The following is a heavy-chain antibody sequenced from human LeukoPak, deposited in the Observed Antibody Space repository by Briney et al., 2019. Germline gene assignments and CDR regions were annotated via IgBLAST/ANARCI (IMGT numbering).Heavy chain of an antibody. CDR2: INPSGGST. CDR1: GYTFTSYY. Sequence: ASVKVSCKVSGYTFTSYYMHWVRHAPGQGLEWMGIINPSGGSTSYAQKFQGRVTMTRDTSTSTVYMELSSLRSEDTAVYYCARDRDGDIVVVVAAMGGYYFDYWGQGTLVTVSS. CDR3: ARDRDGDIVVVVAAMGGYYFDY. V-gene: IGHV1-46*01. D-gene: IGHD2-15*01. J-gene: IGHJ4*02.